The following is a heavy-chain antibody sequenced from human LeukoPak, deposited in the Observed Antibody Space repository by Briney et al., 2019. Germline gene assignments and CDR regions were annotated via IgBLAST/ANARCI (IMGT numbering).Heavy chain of an antibody. D-gene: IGHD2/OR15-2a*01. CDR1: GFTFSGNG. CDR3: ARIWGSTSTLDY. V-gene: IGHV3-33*03. CDR2: IWYDGNKE. Sequence: GGSLRLSCAASGFTFSGNGMHWVRQAPGKGLEWVALIWYDGNKEYYANSVKGRFTISRDNSQNTLFLQMNSLRVEDTAVYYCARIWGSTSTLDYWGQGTLVTVSS. J-gene: IGHJ4*02.